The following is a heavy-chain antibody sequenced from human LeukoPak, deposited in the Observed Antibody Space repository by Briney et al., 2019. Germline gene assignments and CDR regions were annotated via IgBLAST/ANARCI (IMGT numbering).Heavy chain of an antibody. D-gene: IGHD5-12*01. J-gene: IGHJ4*02. CDR2: IYPGDSDT. V-gene: IGHV5-51*01. Sequence: KNGESLKISCKGSGYSFNSYWIGWVRQMPGKGLEWMVIIYPGDSDTRYSPSFQGQVTISADKSISTAYLQWSSLKASDTAMYYCARLPGIVATIERYFDYWGQGTLVTVSS. CDR3: ARLPGIVATIERYFDY. CDR1: GYSFNSYW.